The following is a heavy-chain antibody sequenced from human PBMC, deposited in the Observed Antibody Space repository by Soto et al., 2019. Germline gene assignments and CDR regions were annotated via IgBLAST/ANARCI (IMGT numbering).Heavy chain of an antibody. CDR2: INPSGGST. CDR3: ARDITSDTYYDSDPLPTEGGYAFDI. J-gene: IGHJ3*02. CDR1: GYTFTSYY. Sequence: GASVKVSCKASGYTFTSYYMHWVRQAPGQGLEWMGIINPSGGSTSYAQKFQGRVTMTRDTSTSTVYMELSSLRSEDTAVYYCARDITSDTYYDSDPLPTEGGYAFDIWGQGTMVT. D-gene: IGHD3-3*01. V-gene: IGHV1-46*01.